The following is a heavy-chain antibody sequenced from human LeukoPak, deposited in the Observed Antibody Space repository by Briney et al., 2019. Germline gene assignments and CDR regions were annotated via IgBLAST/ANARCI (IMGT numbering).Heavy chain of an antibody. J-gene: IGHJ3*02. CDR1: GFTFSDYA. D-gene: IGHD4-17*01. CDR2: ISGGGGSA. CDR3: ARDPNGDYIGAFDM. Sequence: PGGSLRLSCTASGFTFSDYAMMWVRQAPGKGPEWVSAISGGGGSAFYADSVKGRFTISKDNSKYTLFLQMNSLRAEDTAVYYCARDPNGDYIGAFDMWGPGTMVTVSS. V-gene: IGHV3-23*01.